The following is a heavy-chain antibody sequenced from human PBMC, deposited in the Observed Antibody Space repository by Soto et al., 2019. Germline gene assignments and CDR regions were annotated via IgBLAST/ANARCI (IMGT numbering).Heavy chain of an antibody. V-gene: IGHV4-30-4*01. CDR3: DRGDYSDY. CDR2: IYYSGST. D-gene: IGHD3-22*01. Sequence: QVQLRESGPGLVKPSQTLSLTCTVSGDSISSGDYYWSWIRQPPGKGLEWIGYIYYSGSTYYNPSLKSRVXXXXXXXXXXXXXXLXXXXXAXTXVYYCDRGDYSDYWGQGTLVTVSS. CDR1: GDSISSGDYY. J-gene: IGHJ4*02.